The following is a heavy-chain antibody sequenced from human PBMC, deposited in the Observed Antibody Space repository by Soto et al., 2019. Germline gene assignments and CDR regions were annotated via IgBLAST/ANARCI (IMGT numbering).Heavy chain of an antibody. CDR1: GYTFISYG. D-gene: IGHD6-13*01. J-gene: IGHJ1*01. V-gene: IGHV1-18*01. CDR3: ARAGFSISWLALLGTGAHGVDIEF. CDR2: ISPYNGKT. Sequence: ASVNGSCKASGYTFISYGSSWVRQAPGQGLEWMGWISPYNGKTNYAQTFQGRATMTTDRSTSTAYMELRSLRSDDTAVYYCARAGFSISWLALLGTGAHGVDIEFWGKGTLVTVSP.